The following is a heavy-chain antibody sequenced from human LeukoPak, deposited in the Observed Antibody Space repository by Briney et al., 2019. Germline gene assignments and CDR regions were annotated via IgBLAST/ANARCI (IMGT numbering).Heavy chain of an antibody. D-gene: IGHD3-9*01. Sequence: GASLKVSCKASGYTFTGYYMHWVRQAPGQGLEWMGWINPNSGGTNYAQKFQGRVTMTRDTSISTAYMELSRLRSDDTAVYYCARFYDILRSYYGMDVWGQGTTVTVSS. CDR3: ARFYDILRSYYGMDV. J-gene: IGHJ6*02. V-gene: IGHV1-2*02. CDR1: GYTFTGYY. CDR2: INPNSGGT.